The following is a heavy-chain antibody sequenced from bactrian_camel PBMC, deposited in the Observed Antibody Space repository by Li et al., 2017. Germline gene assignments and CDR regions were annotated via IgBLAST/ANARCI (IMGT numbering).Heavy chain of an antibody. CDR2: LNTDTTP. CDR1: GYSYSTYF. J-gene: IGHJ4*01. V-gene: IGHV3S53*01. D-gene: IGHD1*01. Sequence: VQLVESGGGSVQAGGSLRLSCTGSGYSYSTYFMAWFRQAPGKEREGVAALNTDTTPVYADSVKGRFTISQDNAKNTVYLQMNSMTPEDTAMYYCAWRTQYGATCPRPSPVAYTYWGQGTQVTVS. CDR3: AWRTQYGATCPRPSPVAYTY.